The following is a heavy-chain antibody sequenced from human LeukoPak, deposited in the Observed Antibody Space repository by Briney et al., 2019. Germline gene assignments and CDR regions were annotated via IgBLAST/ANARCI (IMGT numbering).Heavy chain of an antibody. V-gene: IGHV4-59*08. CDR2: IYYSGST. J-gene: IGHJ5*02. CDR1: GGSMSSYY. Sequence: SETLSLTCTVCGGSMSSYYWSWIRQPPGKGLEWIGYIYYSGSTNYNPSLKSRVTISVDTSKNQFSLKLSSVTAADTAVYYCARHCFDYYFWSGYFNWFDPWGQGTLVTVSS. CDR3: ARHCFDYYFWSGYFNWFDP. D-gene: IGHD3-3*01.